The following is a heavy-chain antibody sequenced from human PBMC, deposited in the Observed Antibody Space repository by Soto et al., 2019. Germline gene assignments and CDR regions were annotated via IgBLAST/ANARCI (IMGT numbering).Heavy chain of an antibody. Sequence: ASVKVSCKASGNTFTSYDINWVRRATGHGLEWMGWINPNSGNIGYAQKFQGRVTMTRDTAIRTAYMEVSRLRSDDTAVYYCARGRASGSYYLLDYWGQGTLVTVSS. V-gene: IGHV1-8*01. CDR1: GNTFTSYD. CDR2: INPNSGNI. CDR3: ARGRASGSYYLLDY. D-gene: IGHD3-10*01. J-gene: IGHJ4*02.